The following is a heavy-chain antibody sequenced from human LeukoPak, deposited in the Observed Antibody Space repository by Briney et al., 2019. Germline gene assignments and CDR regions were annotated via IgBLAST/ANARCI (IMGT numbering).Heavy chain of an antibody. CDR2: ISYDGSNK. Sequence: GRSLRLSCAASGFTFSSYAMHWVRQAPGKGLEWVAVISYDGSNKYYADSVKGRFTISRDNSKNTLYLQMNSLRAEDTAVYYCARDGLAAITFDYWGQGILVTVSS. D-gene: IGHD5-24*01. V-gene: IGHV3-30-3*01. CDR3: ARDGLAAITFDY. CDR1: GFTFSSYA. J-gene: IGHJ4*02.